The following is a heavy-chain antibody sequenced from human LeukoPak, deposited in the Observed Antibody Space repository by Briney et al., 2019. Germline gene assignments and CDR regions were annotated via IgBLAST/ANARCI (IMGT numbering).Heavy chain of an antibody. CDR3: ARVVDTAMGDYYYYMDV. V-gene: IGHV4-59*11. J-gene: IGHJ6*03. CDR2: IYYSGST. CDR1: GGSISSHY. Sequence: SETLSLTCTVSGGSISSHYWSWIRQPPGKGLEWIGYIYYSGSTNYNPSLKSRVTISVDTSKNQFSLKLSSVTAADTAVYYCARVVDTAMGDYYYYMDVWGKGTTVTVSS. D-gene: IGHD5-18*01.